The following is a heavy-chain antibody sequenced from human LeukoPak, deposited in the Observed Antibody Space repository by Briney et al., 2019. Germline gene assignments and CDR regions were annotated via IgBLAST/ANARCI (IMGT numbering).Heavy chain of an antibody. D-gene: IGHD5-12*01. J-gene: IGHJ6*02. CDR1: GYSLNNYD. CDR2: MNPSSGNT. V-gene: IGHV1-8*01. CDR3: ARASGTNFYYYYAMDV. Sequence: ASVRVSCKASGYSLNNYDISWVRQAPGQGREWMGWMNPSSGNTGSAQKFQGRVTMTRETSINTAYMDLTSLRSEDTAVYYCARASGTNFYYYYAMDVWGQGTTVTVSS.